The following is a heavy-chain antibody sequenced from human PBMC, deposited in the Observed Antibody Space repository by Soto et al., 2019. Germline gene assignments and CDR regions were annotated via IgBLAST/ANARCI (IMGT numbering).Heavy chain of an antibody. J-gene: IGHJ4*02. CDR1: GGSFSGYY. CDR2: INHSGST. V-gene: IGHV4-34*01. CDR3: ARGHSSSLNY. D-gene: IGHD6-13*01. Sequence: QVQLQQWGAGLLKPSETLSLTCAVYGGSFSGYYWSWIRQPPGKGLEWIGEINHSGSTNYNPSLKMRVTISVDTSKNQFSLKLSSVTAADTAVYYCARGHSSSLNYWGQGTLVTVSS.